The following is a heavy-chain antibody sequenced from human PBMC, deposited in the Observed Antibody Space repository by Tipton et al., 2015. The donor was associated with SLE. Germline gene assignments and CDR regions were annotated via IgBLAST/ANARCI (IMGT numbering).Heavy chain of an antibody. J-gene: IGHJ4*02. D-gene: IGHD1-26*01. CDR1: GGSFSGYY. CDR3: ARDLGVGATFSDY. CDR2: INHSGST. V-gene: IGHV4-34*01. Sequence: LRLSCAVYGGSFSGYYWSWIRQPPGKGLEWIGEINHSGSTNYNPSLKSRVTISVDTSKNQFSLKLSSVTAADTAVYYCARDLGVGATFSDYWGQGTLVTVSS.